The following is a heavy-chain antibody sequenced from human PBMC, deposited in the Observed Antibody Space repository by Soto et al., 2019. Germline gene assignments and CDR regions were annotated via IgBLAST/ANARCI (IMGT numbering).Heavy chain of an antibody. Sequence: KSSETLSLTCAVYGGSFSGYYWSWIRQPPGKGLEWIGEINHSGSTNYNPSLKSRVTISVDTSKNQFSLKLSSVTAADTAVYYCARVGGYSGYDYYYYYGMDVWGQGTTVTVSS. CDR1: GGSFSGYY. CDR2: INHSGST. CDR3: ARVGGYSGYDYYYYYGMDV. D-gene: IGHD5-12*01. V-gene: IGHV4-34*01. J-gene: IGHJ6*02.